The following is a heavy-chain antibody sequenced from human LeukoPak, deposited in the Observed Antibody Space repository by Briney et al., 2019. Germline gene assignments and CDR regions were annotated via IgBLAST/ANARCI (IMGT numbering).Heavy chain of an antibody. V-gene: IGHV1-2*02. CDR3: ATDRWSAAGYYFDY. D-gene: IGHD4-23*01. Sequence: ASVKVSCKASGYTFTGYYMHWVRQAPGQGLEWMGWINPNSGGTNYAQKFQGRVTMTEDTSTDTAYMELSSLRSEDTAVYYCATDRWSAAGYYFDYWGQGTLVTVSS. CDR2: INPNSGGT. CDR1: GYTFTGYY. J-gene: IGHJ4*02.